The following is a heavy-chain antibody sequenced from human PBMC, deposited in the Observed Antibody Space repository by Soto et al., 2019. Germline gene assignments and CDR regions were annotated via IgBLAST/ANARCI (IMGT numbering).Heavy chain of an antibody. CDR1: GFTLSDYY. Sequence: PGGSLRLSCAASGFTLSDYYMSWIRQAPGKGLEWVSYISSSSSTIYYADSVKGRFTISRDNAKNSLYLQMNSLRDDDTAVYYCARGSSNWAYYFDFWGQGTLVTVSS. J-gene: IGHJ4*02. V-gene: IGHV3-11*04. D-gene: IGHD6-13*01. CDR3: ARGSSNWAYYFDF. CDR2: ISSSSSTI.